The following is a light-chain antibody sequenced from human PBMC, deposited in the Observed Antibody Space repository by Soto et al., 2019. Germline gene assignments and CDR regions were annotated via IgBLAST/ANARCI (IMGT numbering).Light chain of an antibody. CDR1: QSVSSSY. V-gene: IGKV3-20*01. Sequence: EIVMTPSPATLSVSPVERATLSCRASQSVSSSYLAWYQQKPGQAPRLLIYGASSRATGIPDRFSGSGSGTDFTLTISRLEPEDFAVYYCQQYGSSFTFGPGTRWIS. CDR3: QQYGSSFT. CDR2: GAS. J-gene: IGKJ3*01.